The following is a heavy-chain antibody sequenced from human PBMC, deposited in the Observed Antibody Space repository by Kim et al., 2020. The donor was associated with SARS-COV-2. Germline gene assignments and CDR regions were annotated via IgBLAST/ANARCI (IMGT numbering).Heavy chain of an antibody. Sequence: SETLSLTCAVYGGSFSGYYWSWIRQPPGKGLEWIGEINHSGSTNYNPSLKSRVTISVDTSKNQFSLKLSSVTAADTAVYYCARGPRYNWNDGRSRGMDVWGQGTTVTVSS. D-gene: IGHD1-20*01. CDR3: ARGPRYNWNDGRSRGMDV. V-gene: IGHV4-34*01. CDR2: INHSGST. J-gene: IGHJ6*02. CDR1: GGSFSGYY.